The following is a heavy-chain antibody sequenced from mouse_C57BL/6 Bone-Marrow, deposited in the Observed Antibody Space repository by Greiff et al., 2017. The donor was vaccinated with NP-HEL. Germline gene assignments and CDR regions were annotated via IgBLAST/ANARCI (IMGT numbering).Heavy chain of an antibody. CDR1: GFTFSDYG. CDR2: ISSGSSTI. CDR3: ARRFYAMDY. V-gene: IGHV5-17*01. Sequence: DVQLVESGGGLVKPGGSLKLSCAASGFTFSDYGMHWVRQAPEKGLEWVAYISSGSSTIYYADTVKGRFTISRDNAKNTLFLQMTSLRSEDTAMYYCARRFYAMDYWGQGTSVTVSS. J-gene: IGHJ4*01.